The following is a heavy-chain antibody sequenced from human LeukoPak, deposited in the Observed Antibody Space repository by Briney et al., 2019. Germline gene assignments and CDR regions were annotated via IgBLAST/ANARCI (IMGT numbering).Heavy chain of an antibody. V-gene: IGHV1-2*02. CDR3: AGDWGHSDAFDI. J-gene: IGHJ3*02. D-gene: IGHD3-16*01. Sequence: ASVKVSCKASGYTFTGHYMHWVRQAPGQGLEWMGWINPNSGGTNYAQKFQGRVTMTRDTPISTAYMELSRLRSDDTAVYYCAGDWGHSDAFDIWGQGTMVTVSS. CDR2: INPNSGGT. CDR1: GYTFTGHY.